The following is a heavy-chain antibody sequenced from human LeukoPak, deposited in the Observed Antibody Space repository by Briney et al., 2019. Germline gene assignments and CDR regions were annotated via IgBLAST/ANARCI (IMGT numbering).Heavy chain of an antibody. Sequence: PGGSLRLSCAGSGFTFSSYAMSWVRQAPGKGLEWVSAISGSYGSTYYADSVKGRFTISRDNSKNTLYLQMNSLRAEDTAVYYCVRDDDRPDNGLDYWGQGTLVTVSS. V-gene: IGHV3-23*01. CDR2: ISGSYGST. CDR1: GFTFSSYA. J-gene: IGHJ4*02. CDR3: VRDDDRPDNGLDY. D-gene: IGHD3-22*01.